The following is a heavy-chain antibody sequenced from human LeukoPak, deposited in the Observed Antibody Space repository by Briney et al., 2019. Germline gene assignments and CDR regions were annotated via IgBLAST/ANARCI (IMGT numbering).Heavy chain of an antibody. D-gene: IGHD6-6*01. V-gene: IGHV1-69*04. CDR2: IIPILRIA. CDR1: GGTFISYT. CDR3: AREIGVAARPGFYVY. Sequence: SVKVSCKASGGTFISYTISWVRQAPGQGLEWMGRIIPILRIANYAQKFQGRVTITADKSTSTAYVELSSLRSEDTAVYYCAREIGVAARPGFYVYWGQGTLVTVSS. J-gene: IGHJ4*02.